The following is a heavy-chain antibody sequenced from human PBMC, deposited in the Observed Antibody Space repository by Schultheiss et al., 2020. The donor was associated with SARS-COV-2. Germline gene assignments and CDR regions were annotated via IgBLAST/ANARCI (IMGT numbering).Heavy chain of an antibody. D-gene: IGHD6-19*01. CDR3: ARGEYSSGWPPTFDY. CDR1: GFTFSSYS. J-gene: IGHJ4*02. V-gene: IGHV3-48*01. Sequence: GESLKISCAASGFTFSSYSMNWVRQAPGKGLEWVSYISSSSSTIYYADSVKGRFTISRDNAKNSLYLQMNSLRAEDTAVYYCARGEYSSGWPPTFDYWGQGTLVTVSS. CDR2: ISSSSSTI.